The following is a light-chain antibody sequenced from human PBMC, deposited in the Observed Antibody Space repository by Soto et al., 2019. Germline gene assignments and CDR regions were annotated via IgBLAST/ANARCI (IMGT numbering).Light chain of an antibody. CDR3: QQFGNSPYT. CDR1: QSVSSSY. CDR2: GAS. J-gene: IGKJ2*01. V-gene: IGKV3-20*01. Sequence: EIVLTQSPGTLSLSPGERATLSCRASQSVSSSYLAWYQQKPGQAPRLLIYGASSRATGIPDRFSGSGSGTDFTLTISRLETEDFAVYYCQQFGNSPYTFGRGTRLEIK.